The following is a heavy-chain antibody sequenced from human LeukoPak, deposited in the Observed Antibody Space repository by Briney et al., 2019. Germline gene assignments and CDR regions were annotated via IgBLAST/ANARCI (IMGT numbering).Heavy chain of an antibody. D-gene: IGHD5-24*01. Sequence: SETLSLTCAVSGGSISSSNWWSWVRQPPGKGLEWIGEIYHSGSTNYNPSLKSRVTISVDKSKNQFSLKLSSVTAADTAVYYCARDRDGYTSGAFDIWGQGTMVTVSS. J-gene: IGHJ3*02. V-gene: IGHV4-4*02. CDR3: ARDRDGYTSGAFDI. CDR2: IYHSGST. CDR1: GGSISSSNW.